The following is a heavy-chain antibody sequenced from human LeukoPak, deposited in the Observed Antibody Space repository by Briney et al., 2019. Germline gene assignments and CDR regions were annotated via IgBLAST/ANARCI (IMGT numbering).Heavy chain of an antibody. Sequence: SETLSLTCAVSGGSISSSNWWSWVRQPPGKGLEWIGRIYTSGSTNYNPSLKSRVTMSVDTSKNQFSLKLSSVTAADTAVYYCARDRIAAAFDYWGQGTLVTVSS. D-gene: IGHD6-13*01. CDR1: GGSISSSNW. J-gene: IGHJ4*02. V-gene: IGHV4-4*02. CDR2: IYTSGST. CDR3: ARDRIAAAFDY.